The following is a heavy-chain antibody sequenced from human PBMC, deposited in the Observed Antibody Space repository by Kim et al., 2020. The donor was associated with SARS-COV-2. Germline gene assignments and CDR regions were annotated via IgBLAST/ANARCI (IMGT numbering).Heavy chain of an antibody. Sequence: ASVKVSCKASGYTFTNYGVSWVRQAPGQGLEWMGWISGYNGRTNYAQKVQGRVTMTTDTSTSTVYMELKSLRSDDTAVYYCARDYYDISGYEYDCFDPWGRGTVLTVPA. CDR3: ARDYYDISGYEYDCFDP. D-gene: IGHD3-22*01. V-gene: IGHV1-18*01. CDR2: ISGYNGRT. J-gene: IGHJ5*02. CDR1: GYTFTNYG.